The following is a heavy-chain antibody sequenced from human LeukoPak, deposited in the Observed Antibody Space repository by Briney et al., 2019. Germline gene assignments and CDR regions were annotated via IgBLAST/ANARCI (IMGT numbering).Heavy chain of an antibody. CDR2: ISWNSGSI. CDR3: AKDKDSYGDPMFDY. J-gene: IGHJ4*02. V-gene: IGHV3-9*01. D-gene: IGHD4-17*01. Sequence: GGSLRLSCAASGFTVSSNYMSWVRQAPGKGLEWVSGISWNSGSIGYADSVKGRFTISRDNAKNSLYLQMNSLRAEDTALYYCAKDKDSYGDPMFDYWGQGTLVTASS. CDR1: GFTVSSNY.